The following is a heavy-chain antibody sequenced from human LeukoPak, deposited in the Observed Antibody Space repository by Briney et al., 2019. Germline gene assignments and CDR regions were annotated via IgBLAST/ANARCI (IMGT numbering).Heavy chain of an antibody. CDR1: GGSISSYY. V-gene: IGHV4-59*01. Sequence: SETLSLTCTVSGGSISSYYWSWIRQPPGKGLEWIGYIYYSGSTNYNPSLKSRVTISVDTSKNQFSLKLSSVTAADTAVYYCARGWDYGDSYFDYWGQGTLVTVSS. J-gene: IGHJ4*02. CDR2: IYYSGST. D-gene: IGHD4-17*01. CDR3: ARGWDYGDSYFDY.